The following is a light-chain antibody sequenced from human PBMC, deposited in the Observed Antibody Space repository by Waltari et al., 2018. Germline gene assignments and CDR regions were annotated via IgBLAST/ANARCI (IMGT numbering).Light chain of an antibody. CDR3: QQYYITPQT. Sequence: DIVMTQSPDSLAVSLGERATINCKSSPSVLYSSNNKNYLAWYQQKPGQPPKLLIYWAPTRESGVPDRFSGSGSGTDFTLTISSLQAEDVAVYYCQQYYITPQTFGQGTKLEIK. CDR2: WAP. V-gene: IGKV4-1*01. J-gene: IGKJ2*01. CDR1: PSVLYSSNNKNY.